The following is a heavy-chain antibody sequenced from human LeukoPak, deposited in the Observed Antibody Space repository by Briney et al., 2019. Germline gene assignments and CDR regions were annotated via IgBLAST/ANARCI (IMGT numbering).Heavy chain of an antibody. CDR1: GFTFDDYA. CDR2: ISWNSGSI. V-gene: IGHV3-9*01. Sequence: GGSLRLSCAASGFTFDDYAMHWVRQAPGKGLEWVSGISWNSGSIGYADSVKGRFTISRDNAKNSLYLQMNSLRAEDTALYYCAGWSSGWSPTGLDYWGQGALVTVSS. D-gene: IGHD6-19*01. CDR3: AGWSSGWSPTGLDY. J-gene: IGHJ4*02.